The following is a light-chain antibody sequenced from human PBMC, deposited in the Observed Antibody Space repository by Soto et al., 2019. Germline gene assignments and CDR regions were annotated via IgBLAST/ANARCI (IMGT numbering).Light chain of an antibody. Sequence: EVVLTHSPGTLSLSAGEGATLSCRASQSLSSNSLVWYQQKHGPAPRHLIYGASSRDTGIPDWLRASGPGADFTLTISRAEPEEFAVYYCHQYCSYPTWTFGQGTKADIK. J-gene: IGKJ1*01. V-gene: IGKV3-20*01. CDR2: GAS. CDR3: HQYCSYPTWT. CDR1: QSLSSNS.